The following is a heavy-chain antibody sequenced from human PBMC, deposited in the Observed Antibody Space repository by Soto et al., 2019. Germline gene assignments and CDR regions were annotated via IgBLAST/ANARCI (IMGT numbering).Heavy chain of an antibody. Sequence: SETLSLTCTVSGGSISSGGYYWSWIRQHPGKGLEWIGYIYYSGSTYYNPSLKSRVTISVDTSKNQFSLKLSSVTAADTAVYYCARVGLDSSGYYDSGVFDYWGQGTLVTVSS. D-gene: IGHD3-22*01. CDR1: GGSISSGGYY. V-gene: IGHV4-31*03. J-gene: IGHJ4*02. CDR3: ARVGLDSSGYYDSGVFDY. CDR2: IYYSGST.